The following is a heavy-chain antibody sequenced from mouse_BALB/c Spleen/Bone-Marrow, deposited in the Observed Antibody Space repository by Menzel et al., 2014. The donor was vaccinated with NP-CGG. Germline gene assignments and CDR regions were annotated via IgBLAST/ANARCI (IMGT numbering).Heavy chain of an antibody. Sequence: VMLVESGAELARPGASVRMSCKASGCSFTSYTIHWLKQRPGQGLEWIAYIVPGTAYSNYNQKFKDRATLTADKSSSTASMQLSSLTSEDSAVYYCAREGTYDGCYGHFDYWGPGTTLTVSS. V-gene: IGHV1-4*01. CDR3: AREGTYDGCYGHFDY. D-gene: IGHD2-3*01. CDR1: GCSFTSYT. CDR2: IVPGTAYS. J-gene: IGHJ2*01.